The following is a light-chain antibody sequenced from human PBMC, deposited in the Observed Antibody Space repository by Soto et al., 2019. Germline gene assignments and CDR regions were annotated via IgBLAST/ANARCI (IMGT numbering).Light chain of an antibody. Sequence: EIVLTQSPGTVSFSPGERATLSCRASQSVGSSWLAWYQQKPGQAPRVPIYGGSNKATGIPDRVTGSWSGTDFSLTICRPEPEDFAVDYAQQYYSSQTFGQGTKVEMK. CDR2: GGS. CDR1: QSVGSSW. J-gene: IGKJ1*01. V-gene: IGKV3-20*01. CDR3: QQYYSSQT.